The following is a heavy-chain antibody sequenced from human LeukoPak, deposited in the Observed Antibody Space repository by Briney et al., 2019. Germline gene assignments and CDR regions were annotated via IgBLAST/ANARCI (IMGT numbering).Heavy chain of an antibody. Sequence: PGGSLRLSCAASGFIVSSNYMGWVRQAPGKGLEWVSSTNSGGSANYADSVKGRFTIPRDNSKNTLYLQMNSLRAEDTAVYFCARVVSDTNGWYHFDYWGQGTLVTVSS. CDR3: ARVVSDTNGWYHFDY. CDR2: TNSGGSA. J-gene: IGHJ4*02. CDR1: GFIVSSNY. D-gene: IGHD6-19*01. V-gene: IGHV3-53*01.